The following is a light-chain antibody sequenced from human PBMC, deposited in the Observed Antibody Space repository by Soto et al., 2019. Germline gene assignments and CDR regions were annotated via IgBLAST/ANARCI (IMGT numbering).Light chain of an antibody. CDR3: QQRSNWPPSIT. CDR1: QSVSSSC. J-gene: IGKJ5*01. CDR2: DAS. V-gene: IGKV3D-20*02. Sequence: EIVLTQSPGTLSLSPGERASLSCRASQSVSSSCLAWYQQKPGQAPRLLIYDASNRATGIPARFSGSGSGTDFTLTISSLEPEDFAVYYCQQRSNWPPSITFGQGTRLEI.